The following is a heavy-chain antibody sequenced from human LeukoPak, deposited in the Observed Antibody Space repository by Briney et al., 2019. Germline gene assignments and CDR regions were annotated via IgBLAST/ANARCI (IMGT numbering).Heavy chain of an antibody. J-gene: IGHJ3*02. Sequence: GASVKVSCKASGYTFISYYIHWVRQAPGQRLEWMGIINPSGGSTRYAQKFQGRVTMTRDTSTGTIYMELSSLRSEYTAVYFCARDSGTVSDAFDIWGQGTMVTVSS. D-gene: IGHD4-11*01. V-gene: IGHV1-46*01. CDR3: ARDSGTVSDAFDI. CDR2: INPSGGST. CDR1: GYTFISYY.